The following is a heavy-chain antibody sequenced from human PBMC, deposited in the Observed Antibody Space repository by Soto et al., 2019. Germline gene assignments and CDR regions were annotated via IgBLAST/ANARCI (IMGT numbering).Heavy chain of an antibody. D-gene: IGHD3-22*01. Sequence: GGSLRLSXAASGFTFSSYAMHWVRQAPGKGLEWVAVISYDGSNKYYADSVKGRFTISRDNSKNTLYLQMNSLRAEDTAVYYCARAQHYYDSSGSDFDYWGQGTLVTVSS. CDR1: GFTFSSYA. CDR2: ISYDGSNK. V-gene: IGHV3-30-3*01. J-gene: IGHJ4*02. CDR3: ARAQHYYDSSGSDFDY.